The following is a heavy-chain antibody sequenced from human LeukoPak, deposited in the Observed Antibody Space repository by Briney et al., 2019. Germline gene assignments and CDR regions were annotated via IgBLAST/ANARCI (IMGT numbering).Heavy chain of an antibody. CDR1: GGSISSYY. V-gene: IGHV4-59*12. CDR3: ARGHNYYDSSGYCS. Sequence: SETLSLTCTVSGGSISSYYWSWIRQPPGKGLEWIGYIYYSGGTNYNPSLKSRVTISVDTSKNQFSLKLSSVTAADTAVYYCARGHNYYDSSGYCSWGQGTLVTVSS. CDR2: IYYSGGT. D-gene: IGHD3-22*01. J-gene: IGHJ5*02.